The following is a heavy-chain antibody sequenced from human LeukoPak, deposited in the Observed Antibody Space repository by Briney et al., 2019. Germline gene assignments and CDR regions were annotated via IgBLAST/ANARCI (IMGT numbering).Heavy chain of an antibody. D-gene: IGHD3-3*01. CDR3: ARIGVVNSYYYYYYMDV. V-gene: IGHV4-38-2*01. CDR2: IYHSGTT. CDR1: GYSISSGYY. Sequence: SETLSLTCAVSGYSISSGYYWGWIRQPPGKGLEWSGSIYHSGTTYYNPSLKSRVTISVDTSKNQFSLKLSSVTAADTAVYYCARIGVVNSYYYYYYMDVWGKGTTVTVSS. J-gene: IGHJ6*03.